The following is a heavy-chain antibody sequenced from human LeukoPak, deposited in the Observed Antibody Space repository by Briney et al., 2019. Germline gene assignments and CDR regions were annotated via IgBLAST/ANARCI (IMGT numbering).Heavy chain of an antibody. CDR3: ARDRPGIAVAGDAFDI. CDR2: IYNRGST. V-gene: IGHV4-59*01. J-gene: IGHJ3*02. D-gene: IGHD6-19*01. CDR1: GGSISSYY. Sequence: SETLSLTCTVSGGSISSYYWSWIRQPPGKGLEWIGYIYNRGSTNYNPSLKSRVTISVDTSQNQFSLKLRSVTAADTAVYYCARDRPGIAVAGDAFDIWGQGTMVTVSS.